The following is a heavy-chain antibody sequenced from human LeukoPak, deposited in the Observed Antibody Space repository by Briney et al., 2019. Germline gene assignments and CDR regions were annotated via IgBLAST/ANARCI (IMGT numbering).Heavy chain of an antibody. J-gene: IGHJ4*02. CDR3: ATDIVVVVAAHMTG. CDR1: GYTLTELS. Sequence: ASVKVSCKVSGYTLTELSMHWVRQAPGKGLEWMGGFDPEDGETIYAQKFQGRVTMTEDTSTDTAYMELSSLRSEDTAVYYCATDIVVVVAAHMTGWGQGTLVTVSS. V-gene: IGHV1-24*01. CDR2: FDPEDGET. D-gene: IGHD2-15*01.